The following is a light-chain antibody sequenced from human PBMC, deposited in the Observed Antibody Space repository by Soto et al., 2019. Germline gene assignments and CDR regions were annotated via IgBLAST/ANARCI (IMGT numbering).Light chain of an antibody. CDR2: SNN. Sequence: QSALTQPPSASGTPGQRVTISCSGSSSNIGSNTVNWYQQLPGTAPKLLIYSNNQRPSGVPDRFSGSKSGTSASLAISGLQSEDEADYYCAGWDDSLNGRVFGGGTKLTVL. V-gene: IGLV1-44*01. CDR1: SSNIGSNT. J-gene: IGLJ3*02. CDR3: AGWDDSLNGRV.